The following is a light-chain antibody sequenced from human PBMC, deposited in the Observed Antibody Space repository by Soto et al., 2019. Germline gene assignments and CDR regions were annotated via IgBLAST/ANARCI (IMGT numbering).Light chain of an antibody. Sequence: DIQLTQSPSFPSASVGDRDTITCRASQGISSYLAWYQQKPGKAPKFLIYAASTLRGGVPSRFSGSGSGTEFTLTISSLQPEDFATYYCQGLNDYPITFGQGTRLEIK. CDR3: QGLNDYPIT. CDR2: AAS. CDR1: QGISSY. V-gene: IGKV1-9*01. J-gene: IGKJ5*01.